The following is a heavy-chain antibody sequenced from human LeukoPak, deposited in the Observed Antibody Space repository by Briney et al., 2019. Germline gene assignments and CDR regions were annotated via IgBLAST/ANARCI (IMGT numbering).Heavy chain of an antibody. CDR1: GGSFSGYY. D-gene: IGHD5-18*01. CDR3: ARRGRTAMDY. CDR2: INHSGST. J-gene: IGHJ4*02. Sequence: SETLSFTCAVYGGSFSGYYWSWIRQPPGKGLEWIGEINHSGSTNYNPSLKSRVTISVDTSKNQFSLKLSSVTAADTAVYYCARRGRTAMDYWGQGTLVTVSS. V-gene: IGHV4-34*01.